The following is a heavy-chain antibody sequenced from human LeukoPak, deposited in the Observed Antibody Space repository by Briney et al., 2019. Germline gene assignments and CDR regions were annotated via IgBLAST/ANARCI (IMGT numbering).Heavy chain of an antibody. CDR3: ARHPMGLYSTAWYSYWHFDL. J-gene: IGHJ2*01. CDR1: GVTFSNYW. Sequence: GGSLRLSCAASGVTFSNYWMTWVRQAPGKGLEWVANIKRDGTEKYYVDSVTGRFTISRDNAQNSLYLQMHTLTAEHTATSYCARHPMGLYSTAWYSYWHFDLWGRGTLVTVSS. V-gene: IGHV3-7*01. D-gene: IGHD6-19*01. CDR2: IKRDGTEK.